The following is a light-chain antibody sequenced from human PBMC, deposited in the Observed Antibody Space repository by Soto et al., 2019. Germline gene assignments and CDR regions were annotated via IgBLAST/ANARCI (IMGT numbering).Light chain of an antibody. J-gene: IGLJ1*01. CDR1: RSNIGSNT. CDR2: GNY. Sequence: QAVVTQPPSASGTPGQGLTISCSGSRSNIGSNTVDWFQHLPGTAPKLLIYGNYQRPSGVPDRFSGSKSGTSASLAISGLQSEDESDYYCAAWDDSLNGYVFGSGTKVTVL. V-gene: IGLV1-44*01. CDR3: AAWDDSLNGYV.